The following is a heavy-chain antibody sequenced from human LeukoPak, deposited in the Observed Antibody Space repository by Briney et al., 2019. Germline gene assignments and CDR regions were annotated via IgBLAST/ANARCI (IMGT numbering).Heavy chain of an antibody. Sequence: GGSLRLSCAASGFTFSSYGMHWVRQAPGKGLEWVAFIRYDGSNKYYADSVKGRFTISRDNSKNTLYLQMNSLRAEDTAVYYCATGSTRLAARPHGHAFDIWGQGTMVTVSS. CDR2: IRYDGSNK. CDR1: GFTFSSYG. CDR3: ATGSTRLAARPHGHAFDI. J-gene: IGHJ3*02. V-gene: IGHV3-30*02. D-gene: IGHD6-6*01.